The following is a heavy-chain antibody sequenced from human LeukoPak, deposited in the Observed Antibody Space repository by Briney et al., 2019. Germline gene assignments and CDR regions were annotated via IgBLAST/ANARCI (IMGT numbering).Heavy chain of an antibody. D-gene: IGHD6-6*01. V-gene: IGHV3-48*01. CDR3: ARVGDYSSSSFDY. CDR1: GFTFSSYG. Sequence: PGGSLRLSCAASGFTFSSYGMHWVRQAPGKGLEWVSHISSSSNIYYADSVKGRFTISRDNAKNSLYLQMKSLRAEDTAVYYCARVGDYSSSSFDYWGQGTLVTVSS. J-gene: IGHJ4*02. CDR2: ISSSSNI.